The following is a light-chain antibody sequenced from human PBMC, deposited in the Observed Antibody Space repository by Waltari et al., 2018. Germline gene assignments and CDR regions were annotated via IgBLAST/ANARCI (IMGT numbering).Light chain of an antibody. Sequence: QAGLTQPPSVSKGLRQTGTLTCPGNSNNAGNQGAAWLQQHQGHPPKLLSYRNNNRPSGISERFSASRSGNTASLTITGLQPEDEADYYCSAWDSSLSAWVFGGGTKLTVL. CDR1: SNNAGNQG. CDR2: RNN. J-gene: IGLJ3*02. CDR3: SAWDSSLSAWV. V-gene: IGLV10-54*04.